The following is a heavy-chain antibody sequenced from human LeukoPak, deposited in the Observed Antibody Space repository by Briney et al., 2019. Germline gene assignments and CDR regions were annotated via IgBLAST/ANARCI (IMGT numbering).Heavy chain of an antibody. Sequence: GRSLRLSCAASGFTFSSYGMYWVRQAPGKGLEWVAVIWYGGRNKYYADSVKGRFTISRDNSKNTLYLQMNSLRVEDTAVYYCAKDVLLWFGDKKNYFDYWGQGTLVTVSS. J-gene: IGHJ4*02. CDR3: AKDVLLWFGDKKNYFDY. D-gene: IGHD3-10*01. CDR1: GFTFSSYG. V-gene: IGHV3-30*18. CDR2: IWYGGRNK.